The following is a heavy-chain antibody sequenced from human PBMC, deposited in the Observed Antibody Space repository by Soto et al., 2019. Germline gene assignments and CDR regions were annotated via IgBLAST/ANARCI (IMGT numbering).Heavy chain of an antibody. V-gene: IGHV3-74*01. CDR3: ARDRTSYYYGSGTLKKNNWFDP. CDR1: GFTFSSYW. J-gene: IGHJ5*02. D-gene: IGHD3-10*01. CDR2: INSDGSST. Sequence: EVQLVESGGGLVQPGGSLRLSCAASGFTFSSYWMHWVRQAPGKGLVWVSRINSDGSSTSYADSVKGRSTISRDNAKNTLYLQMNSLRAEDTAVYYCARDRTSYYYGSGTLKKNNWFDPWGQGTLVTVSS.